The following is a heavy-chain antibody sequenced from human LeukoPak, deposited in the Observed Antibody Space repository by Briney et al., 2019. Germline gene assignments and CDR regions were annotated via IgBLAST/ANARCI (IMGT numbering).Heavy chain of an antibody. Sequence: SETLALTCTVSGGSISGYCWGWIRQPPGKGLEWIGYIYYSGSTNYHPSLKSRVTISVDTSKNQFSLKLSSVTAADTGFYYCVRVGTGTIDYWGQGTLVTVSS. CDR3: VRVGTGTIDY. D-gene: IGHD1-1*01. CDR1: GGSISGYC. J-gene: IGHJ4*02. CDR2: IYYSGST. V-gene: IGHV4-59*01.